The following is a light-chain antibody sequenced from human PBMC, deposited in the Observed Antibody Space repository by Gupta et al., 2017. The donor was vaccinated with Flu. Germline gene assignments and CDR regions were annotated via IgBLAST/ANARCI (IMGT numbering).Light chain of an antibody. CDR2: GAS. J-gene: IGKJ2*03. V-gene: IGKV3-15*01. CDR1: QGVSTK. Sequence: EIVMTQSPATLSVSPGERATLSCRASQGVSTKLAWYQQKPGQAPRLLIYGASTRATGIPARFSGGGSGTEFTLTISSLQSEDFAVYYCQQYNKWPPGSFGQGTKVEIK. CDR3: QQYNKWPPGS.